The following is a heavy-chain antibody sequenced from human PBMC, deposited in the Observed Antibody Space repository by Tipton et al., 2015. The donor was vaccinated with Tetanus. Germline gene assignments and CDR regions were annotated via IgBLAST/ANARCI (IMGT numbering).Heavy chain of an antibody. D-gene: IGHD4-23*01. CDR2: IYYSGST. CDR3: ATMTPVDWYFDL. Sequence: GLVKPSETLSLTCAVSGGSFSDSYWSWIRQSPGQGLEWIGLIYYSGSTSYNPSLKSRVTISVDTSKNQLSLKLTSVTAADTAVYYCATMTPVDWYFDLWGRGTLVTVSS. CDR1: GGSFSDSY. J-gene: IGHJ2*01. V-gene: IGHV4-59*01.